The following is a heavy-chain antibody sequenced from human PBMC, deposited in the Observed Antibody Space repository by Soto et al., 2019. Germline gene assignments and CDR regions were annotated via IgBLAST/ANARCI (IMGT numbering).Heavy chain of an antibody. CDR3: GRLARGAAGGTF. D-gene: IGHD6-13*01. V-gene: IGHV3-7*03. CDR1: GFTFSSYY. CDR2: IKQDGSEK. Sequence: EVQLVESGGGLVQPGGSLRLSCVASGFTFSSYYMMWPRQVPGRGLEWLAKIKQDGSEKSYVDSVRGRFTISRDNAKESVYLQMDSLRADDTAVYFCGRLARGAAGGTFWGQGTLVTVSS. J-gene: IGHJ4*02.